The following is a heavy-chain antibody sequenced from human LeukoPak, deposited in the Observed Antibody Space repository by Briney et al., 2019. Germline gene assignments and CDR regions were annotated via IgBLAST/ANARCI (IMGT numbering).Heavy chain of an antibody. J-gene: IGHJ1*01. Sequence: ASVKVSCKASGYTFTSYGISWVRQAPGQGLEWMGWISAYNGNTNYAQKLQGRVTMTTDTSTSTAYMELNSLRAEDTAVYYCAKVSDFIVVVPAADKYFQHWGQGTLVTVSS. D-gene: IGHD2-2*01. V-gene: IGHV1-18*01. CDR2: ISAYNGNT. CDR1: GYTFTSYG. CDR3: AKVSDFIVVVPAADKYFQH.